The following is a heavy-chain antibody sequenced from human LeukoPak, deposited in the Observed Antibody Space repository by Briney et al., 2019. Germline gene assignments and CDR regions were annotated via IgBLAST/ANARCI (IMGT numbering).Heavy chain of an antibody. J-gene: IGHJ6*03. V-gene: IGHV4-59*13. CDR2: IYYSGST. CDR3: PRAQQQLNAWYYYYYMDV. Sequence: SETLSLTCTVSGGSISSYYWSWIRQPPGKGLEWIGYIYYSGSTNYNPSLKSRVTISVDTSKNQFSLKLSSVTAADTAVYYCPRAQQQLNAWYYYYYMDVWGKGATVTVSS. D-gene: IGHD6-13*01. CDR1: GGSISSYY.